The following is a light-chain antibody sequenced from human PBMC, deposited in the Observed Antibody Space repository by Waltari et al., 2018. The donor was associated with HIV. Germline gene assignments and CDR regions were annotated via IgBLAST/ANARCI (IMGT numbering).Light chain of an antibody. CDR2: ARN. CDR3: NSRDSTNKYVV. V-gene: IGLV3-19*01. Sequence: SSELTQDPAVYVALGQTVRITCQGDSLRTYSASWYQQKPGPAPVLVVYARNNRPSGIPDRFSGSNSGDTASLTITGAQAEDEADYYCNSRDSTNKYVVFGGGTKLTVL. CDR1: SLRTYS. J-gene: IGLJ2*01.